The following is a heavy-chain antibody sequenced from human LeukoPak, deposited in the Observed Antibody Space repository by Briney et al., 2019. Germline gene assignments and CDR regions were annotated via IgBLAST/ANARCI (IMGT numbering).Heavy chain of an antibody. Sequence: SVKVSCKASGGTFSSYAISWVRQTPGQGLEWMGRIIPILGIANYAQKFQGRVTITADKSTSTAYMELSSLRSEDTAVYYCARDTDTAIHQDYYYGMDVWGQGTTVTVSS. D-gene: IGHD5-18*01. CDR2: IIPILGIA. CDR3: ARDTDTAIHQDYYYGMDV. CDR1: GGTFSSYA. V-gene: IGHV1-69*04. J-gene: IGHJ6*02.